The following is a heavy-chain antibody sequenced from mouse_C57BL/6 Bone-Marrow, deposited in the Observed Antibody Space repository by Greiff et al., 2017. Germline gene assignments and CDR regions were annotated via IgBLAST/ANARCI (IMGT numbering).Heavy chain of an antibody. CDR1: GYSITSGYY. J-gene: IGHJ1*03. V-gene: IGHV3-6*01. Sequence: EVQLKESGPGLVKPSQSLSPTCSVTGYSITSGYYWNWIRQFPGNKLEWMGYISYDGSNNYNPSLKNRISITRDTSKNQFFLKLNSVTTEDTATYYCARNGSPRYFDVWGTGTTVTVSS. CDR2: ISYDGSN. D-gene: IGHD1-1*01. CDR3: ARNGSPRYFDV.